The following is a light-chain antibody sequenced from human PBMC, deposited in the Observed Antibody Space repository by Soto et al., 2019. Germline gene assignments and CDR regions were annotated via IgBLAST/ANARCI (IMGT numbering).Light chain of an antibody. Sequence: DIQLTQSPPFLSASVGDRVTITCRASQGISSYLAWYQQKPGKAPKLLISAASTLQSGVPSRFSGSGSGTEFTLTISSLQPEDFATYYCQQSNDYPRTFGQGTKVDIK. CDR3: QQSNDYPRT. V-gene: IGKV1-9*01. CDR1: QGISSY. CDR2: AAS. J-gene: IGKJ2*01.